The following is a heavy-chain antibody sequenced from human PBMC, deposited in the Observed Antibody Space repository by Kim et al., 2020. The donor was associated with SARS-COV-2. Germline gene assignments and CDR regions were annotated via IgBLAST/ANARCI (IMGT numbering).Heavy chain of an antibody. V-gene: IGHV4-39*01. CDR1: GGSISSSSYY. D-gene: IGHD3-9*01. J-gene: IGHJ4*02. CDR3: ARLRRLTTSWNY. Sequence: SETLSLTCTVSGGSISSSSYYWGWIRQPPGKGLEWIGSIYYSGSTYYNPSLKSRVTISVDTSKNQFSLKLSSVTAADTAVYYCARLRRLTTSWNYWGQGTLVTVSS. CDR2: IYYSGST.